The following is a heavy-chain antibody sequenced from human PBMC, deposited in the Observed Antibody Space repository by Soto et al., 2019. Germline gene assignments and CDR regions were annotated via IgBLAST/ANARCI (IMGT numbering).Heavy chain of an antibody. J-gene: IGHJ6*03. Sequence: PSETLSLTCTVSGGSIGSYYWSWIRQPPGKGLEWIGYIYYSGSTNYNPSLKSRVTISVDTSKNQFSLKLSSVTAADTAVYYCARGKPDYYYYYYMDVWGKGTTVTVSS. V-gene: IGHV4-59*01. CDR3: ARGKPDYYYYYYMDV. CDR1: GGSIGSYY. CDR2: IYYSGST.